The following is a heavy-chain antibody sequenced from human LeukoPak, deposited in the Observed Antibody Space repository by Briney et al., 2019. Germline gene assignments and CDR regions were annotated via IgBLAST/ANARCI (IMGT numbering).Heavy chain of an antibody. CDR1: GGSFSGYY. Sequence: SETLSLTCAVYGGSFSGYYWSWIRQPPGKGLEWIGEINHSGSTNYNPSLKSRVTISVDTSKNQFSLKLSSVTAADTAVYYCARDRDVLLWFGAKIKTYFDYWGQGTLVTVSS. J-gene: IGHJ4*02. CDR2: INHSGST. D-gene: IGHD3-10*01. V-gene: IGHV4-34*01. CDR3: ARDRDVLLWFGAKIKTYFDY.